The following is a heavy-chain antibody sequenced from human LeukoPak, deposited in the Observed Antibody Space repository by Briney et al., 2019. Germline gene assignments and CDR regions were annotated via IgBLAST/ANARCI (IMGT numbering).Heavy chain of an antibody. CDR3: VTYSTGLYKGLEF. Sequence: GGSLRLSCAASGFTFTTYWMSWIRRAPGKGLEWVANINQDGTDKYYVDSVKGRFTFSRDNAQNSLYLQMSSLRVEDTAVYYCVTYSTGLYKGLEFWGQGTQVTVSS. D-gene: IGHD2-8*02. V-gene: IGHV3-7*03. J-gene: IGHJ4*02. CDR1: GFTFTTYW. CDR2: INQDGTDK.